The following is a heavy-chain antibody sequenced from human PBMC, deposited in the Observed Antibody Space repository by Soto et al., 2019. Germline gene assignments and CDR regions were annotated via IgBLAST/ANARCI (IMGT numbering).Heavy chain of an antibody. CDR1: GGSITGSYW. Sequence: QVQLQESGPAVVKASGTLALTCAVSGGSITGSYWWSWVRQPPGKGLEWIGEIYHSGPTNYNPSLKSRLAISIDKSRNQFSLELSSVTAADTAVYYCARVYCSSSSCPYFDFWGQGTLVTVSS. CDR2: IYHSGPT. CDR3: ARVYCSSSSCPYFDF. J-gene: IGHJ4*02. V-gene: IGHV4-4*02. D-gene: IGHD2-2*01.